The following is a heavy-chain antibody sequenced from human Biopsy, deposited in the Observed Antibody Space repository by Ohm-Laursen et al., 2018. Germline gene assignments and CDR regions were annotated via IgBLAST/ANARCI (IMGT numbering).Heavy chain of an antibody. J-gene: IGHJ5*01. CDR2: FYYSGTT. Sequence: SETLSLPRPFSGGYLRSYYWTLIRPPPRKGLGWIGLFYYSGTTNKNPSLKSRVTISVDTSKRQFYLELSSVTAADTAIYYCARVRGGFLEWFDYWGQGTLITVSS. V-gene: IGHV4-59*01. D-gene: IGHD3-3*01. CDR1: GGYLRSYY. CDR3: ARVRGGFLEWFDY.